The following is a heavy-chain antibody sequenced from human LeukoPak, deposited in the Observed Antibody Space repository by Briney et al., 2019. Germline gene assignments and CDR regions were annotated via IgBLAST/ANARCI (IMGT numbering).Heavy chain of an antibody. D-gene: IGHD3-3*01. CDR3: ARGPPEWPLDY. CDR2: IYHSGST. CDR1: GGSLSGYY. V-gene: IGHV4-34*01. Sequence: SETLSLTCAVYGGSLSGYYWSWIRQPPGKGLEWIGEIYHSGSTSYNPSLNSRVTISVDTSKHQFSLKLSSVTAADTAVYYCARGPPEWPLDYWGQGTLVTVSS. J-gene: IGHJ4*02.